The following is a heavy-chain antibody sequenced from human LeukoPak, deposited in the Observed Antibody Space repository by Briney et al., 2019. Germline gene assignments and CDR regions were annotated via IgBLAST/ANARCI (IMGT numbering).Heavy chain of an antibody. Sequence: HTGGSLRLSCTASGFTFSSYWMHWVRHAPGKGLVWVSRINSDVRSTSYADSVKGRFTISRDNAKNTLYLQMHSLRAEDTAVYYCARGELRNRMGIDYWGQGTRVSVSS. D-gene: IGHD3-10*01. CDR1: GFTFSSYW. CDR3: ARGELRNRMGIDY. V-gene: IGHV3-74*01. J-gene: IGHJ4*02. CDR2: INSDVRST.